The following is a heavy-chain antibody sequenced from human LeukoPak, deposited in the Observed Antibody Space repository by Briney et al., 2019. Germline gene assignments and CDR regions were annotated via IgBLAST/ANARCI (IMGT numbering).Heavy chain of an antibody. CDR1: GYTFTSYG. Sequence: AASVKVSCKASGYTFTSYGSSWVRQAPGQGLEWMGWISAYNGNTNYAQKLQGRVTMTTDTSTSTAYMELRSLRSDDTAVYYCARDRPIAAAGTRYFQHWGQGTLVTVSS. V-gene: IGHV1-18*01. CDR3: ARDRPIAAAGTRYFQH. D-gene: IGHD6-13*01. CDR2: ISAYNGNT. J-gene: IGHJ1*01.